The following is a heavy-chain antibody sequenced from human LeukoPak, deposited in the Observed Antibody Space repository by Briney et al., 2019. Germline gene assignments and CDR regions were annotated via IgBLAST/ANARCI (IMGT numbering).Heavy chain of an antibody. Sequence: PGGSLRLSCAASEFTFSSYNMNWVRQAPGKGLEWVSTISSSGSSIFYAASVKGRFTISRDNARNSLYLQMNSLRAEDTAVYYCGSLDSREDSSSRWGPLDIWGQGTMVTVSS. CDR3: GSLDSREDSSSRWGPLDI. J-gene: IGHJ3*02. CDR1: EFTFSSYN. CDR2: ISSSGSSI. D-gene: IGHD6-6*01. V-gene: IGHV3-21*01.